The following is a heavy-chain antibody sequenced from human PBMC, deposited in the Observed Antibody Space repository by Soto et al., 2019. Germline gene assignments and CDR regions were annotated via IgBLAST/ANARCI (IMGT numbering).Heavy chain of an antibody. V-gene: IGHV4-34*01. CDR1: GGSLSGYY. CDR3: ARGQEGVVATH. Sequence: QVQLQQWGAGLLKPSETLSLNCAVTGGSLSGYYWSWIRQPPGKGLEWIGEVKDGGHTNYSPSLRGRVPISSDTSNHQFSLRLNSVTAADPGVYYCARGQEGVVATHWDQGSLVTVSS. CDR2: VKDGGHT. J-gene: IGHJ4*02. D-gene: IGHD5-12*01.